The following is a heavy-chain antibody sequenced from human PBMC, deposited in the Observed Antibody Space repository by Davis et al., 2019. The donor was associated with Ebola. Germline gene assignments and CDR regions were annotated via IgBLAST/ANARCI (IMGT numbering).Heavy chain of an antibody. Sequence: MPGGSLRLSCAVSGGSISSSNWWRWVRQPPGKGLEWIGEIYHSGSTNYNPSLKSRVTISVDTSKNQFSLKLSSVTDADTAVYYCARLPGGVGATTFILSFDYWGQGTLVTVSS. CDR1: GGSISSSNW. CDR2: IYHSGST. J-gene: IGHJ4*02. D-gene: IGHD1-26*01. CDR3: ARLPGGVGATTFILSFDY. V-gene: IGHV4-4*02.